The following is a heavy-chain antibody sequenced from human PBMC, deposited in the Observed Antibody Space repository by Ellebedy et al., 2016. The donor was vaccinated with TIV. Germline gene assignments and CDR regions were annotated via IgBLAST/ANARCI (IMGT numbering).Heavy chain of an antibody. CDR3: AKERSSSYYGIRYYGMDV. CDR2: INPNSGGT. V-gene: IGHV1-2*04. Sequence: AASVKVSCKASGYTFTGYYMHWARQAPGQGLEWMGWINPNSGGTNYAQKFQGWVTITRDTSISTAYMELSRLRSDDTAIYYCAKERSSSYYGIRYYGMDVWGQGTTVTVSS. J-gene: IGHJ6*02. D-gene: IGHD6-13*01. CDR1: GYTFTGYY.